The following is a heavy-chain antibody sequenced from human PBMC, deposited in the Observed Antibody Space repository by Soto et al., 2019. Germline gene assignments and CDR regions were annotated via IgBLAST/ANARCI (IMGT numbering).Heavy chain of an antibody. CDR2: IYYSGCP. V-gene: IGHV4-31*03. D-gene: IGHD2-15*01. Sequence: QVQLQESGPGLVKPSQTLSLTCTVSGGSISSGDYYWSWIRQHPGKGLEWIGYIYYSGCPYYNPSQRGRGTISVDTSKNQLSLRLSSVTAAHTAVYECASRCSGSRQGCYPWCQGRLVTFSS. J-gene: IGHJ5*02. CDR3: ASRCSGSRQGCYP. CDR1: GGSISSGDYY.